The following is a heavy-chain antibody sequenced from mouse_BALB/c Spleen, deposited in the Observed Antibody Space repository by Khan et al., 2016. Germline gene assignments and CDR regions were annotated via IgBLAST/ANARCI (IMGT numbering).Heavy chain of an antibody. CDR3: AGCGGLLGTYYFAMVY. CDR2: ITYSGGT. J-gene: IGHJ4*01. Sequence: QLEESGPGLVKPSQSLSLTCTVTGYSITSNYAWNWIRQFPGNKLEWMGYITYSGGTSYNPSLKSRISITRDTSKNQFFLQLHSVTTEDTATSYCAGCGGLLGTYYFAMVYWGQGTSVTVSS. CDR1: GYSITSNYA. V-gene: IGHV3-2*02. D-gene: IGHD3-3*01.